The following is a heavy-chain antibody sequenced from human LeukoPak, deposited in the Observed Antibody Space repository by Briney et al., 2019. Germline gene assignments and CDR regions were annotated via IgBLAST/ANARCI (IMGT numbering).Heavy chain of an antibody. J-gene: IGHJ4*02. V-gene: IGHV3-7*01. Sequence: PGGSLRLSCAASGFTFSSYWMSWVRQAPGKGLEWVANIKQDGSEKYYVDSVKGRFTISRDNAKNSLYLQMNSLRAEDTAVYYCAREIHTYYYGSGSSHFDYWGQGTLVTVSS. CDR2: IKQDGSEK. CDR3: AREIHTYYYGSGSSHFDY. D-gene: IGHD3-10*01. CDR1: GFTFSSYW.